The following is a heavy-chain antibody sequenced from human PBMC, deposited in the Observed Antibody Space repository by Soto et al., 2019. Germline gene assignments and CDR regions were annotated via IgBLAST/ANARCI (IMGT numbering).Heavy chain of an antibody. CDR1: GGCSSRGVYS. CDR2: IYHSGST. J-gene: IGHJ6*02. CDR3: SFSYYGDYGYVIYV. V-gene: IGHV4-30-2*01. Sequence: PSGTLSLTCAVSGGCSSRGVYSWSWIRQPPGKGLEWIGYIYHSGSTYYNPSLKSRVTISVDRSKNQFSLKLSSVTAADTAVYYCSFSYYGDYGYVIYVRAQRTTVPVS. D-gene: IGHD4-17*01.